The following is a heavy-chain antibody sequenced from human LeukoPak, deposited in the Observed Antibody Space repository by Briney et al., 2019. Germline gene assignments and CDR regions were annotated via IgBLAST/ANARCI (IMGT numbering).Heavy chain of an antibody. CDR3: ARHRKIYYYGSGSHFDY. D-gene: IGHD3-10*01. Sequence: SETLSLTCAVYGGSFSGYYWSWIRQPPGKGLEWIGEINHSGSTNYNPSLKSRVTISVDTSKNQFSLKLSSVTAADTAVYYCARHRKIYYYGSGSHFDYWGQGTLVTVSS. V-gene: IGHV4-34*01. CDR1: GGSFSGYY. J-gene: IGHJ4*02. CDR2: INHSGST.